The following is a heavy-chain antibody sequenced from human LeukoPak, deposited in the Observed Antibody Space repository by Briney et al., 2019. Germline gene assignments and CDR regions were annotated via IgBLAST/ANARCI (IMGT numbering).Heavy chain of an antibody. CDR3: ARGKELTGTSGHYSFDF. D-gene: IGHD1-7*01. V-gene: IGHV4-4*07. CDR2: VSGTGTA. CDR1: TGSLNSYF. J-gene: IGHJ4*02. Sequence: SETLSLTCTVSTGSLNSYFWTWVRQPAGKGLDWIGRVSGTGTAYSNPSLESRVIISLDTSRNQFSLKLMSVTAADTAVYYCARGKELTGTSGHYSFDFWGQGTLVSVSS.